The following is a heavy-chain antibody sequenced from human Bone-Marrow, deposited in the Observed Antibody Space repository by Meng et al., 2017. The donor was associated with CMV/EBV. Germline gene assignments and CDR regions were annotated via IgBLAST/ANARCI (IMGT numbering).Heavy chain of an antibody. J-gene: IGHJ4*02. D-gene: IGHD6-19*01. Sequence: GGSLRLSCAASGVTFSSYWMSWVRQAPGKGLEWVANIKQDGSEKYYVDSVKGRFTISRDNAKNSLYLQMNSLRAEDTAVYYCARGLPSGWAQWGQGTLVTVSS. CDR1: GVTFSSYW. CDR2: IKQDGSEK. CDR3: ARGLPSGWAQ. V-gene: IGHV3-7*01.